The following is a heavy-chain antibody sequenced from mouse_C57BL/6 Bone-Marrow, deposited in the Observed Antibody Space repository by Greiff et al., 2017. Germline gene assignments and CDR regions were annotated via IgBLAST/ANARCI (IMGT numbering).Heavy chain of an antibody. CDR2: IYPGSGST. CDR1: GYTFTSYW. J-gene: IGHJ2*01. D-gene: IGHD2-4*01. CDR3: ARNDYDGTDFDY. V-gene: IGHV1-55*01. Sequence: QVQLQQPGAELVKPGASVKMSCKASGYTFTSYWITWVKQRPGQGLEWIGDIYPGSGSTNYNEKFKSKATLTVDTSSSTAYMQLSSLTSEDSAVYYCARNDYDGTDFDYWGQGTTLTVSS.